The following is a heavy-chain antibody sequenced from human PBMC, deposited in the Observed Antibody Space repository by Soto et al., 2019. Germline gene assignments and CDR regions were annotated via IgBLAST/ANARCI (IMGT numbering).Heavy chain of an antibody. CDR2: IYNSGRY. Sequence: SVTMCLTCTVAGGNILGWSRQSPDKGLEWIGYIYNSGRYNYNPSLESRLTISIDNAKNSLFLLMNSLRDEDTAVYYCARYDYSNYGASDVWGQGTTVTVSS. J-gene: IGHJ6*02. D-gene: IGHD4-4*01. CDR1: GGNI. V-gene: IGHV4-4*09. CDR3: ARYDYSNYGASDV.